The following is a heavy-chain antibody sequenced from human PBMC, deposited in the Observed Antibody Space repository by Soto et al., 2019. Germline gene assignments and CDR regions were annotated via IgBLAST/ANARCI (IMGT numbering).Heavy chain of an antibody. Sequence: QVQLVQSGAEVKKPGASVKVTCKASGCTFTSYGISWVRQAPGQGLEWMGWISAYNGNTNYAQKLQGRVTMTTDTSTSTASMELRSLRSDDTAVYYCARDSLRRAFDIWGPGTMVTVSS. CDR3: ARDSLRRAFDI. J-gene: IGHJ3*02. D-gene: IGHD3-10*01. CDR1: GCTFTSYG. V-gene: IGHV1-18*01. CDR2: ISAYNGNT.